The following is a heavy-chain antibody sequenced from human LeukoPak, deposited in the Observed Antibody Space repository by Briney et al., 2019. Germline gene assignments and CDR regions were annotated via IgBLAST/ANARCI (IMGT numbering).Heavy chain of an antibody. CDR3: ARDGYNSANGIDV. V-gene: IGHV3-21*01. CDR1: GFIFGSYN. J-gene: IGHJ3*01. D-gene: IGHD1-1*01. CDR2: ISSSSNYI. Sequence: PGGSLRFSCAASGFIFGSYNMNWVGQAPGKGLDWVSSISSSSNYIYYADSVKGRFTISRDNAKSSLSLQMNSLRAEDTAVYFCARDGYNSANGIDVWGQGTMVTVSS.